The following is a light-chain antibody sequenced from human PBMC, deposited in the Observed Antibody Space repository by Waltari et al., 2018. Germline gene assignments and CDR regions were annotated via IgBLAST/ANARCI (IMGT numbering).Light chain of an antibody. V-gene: IGKV3-15*01. CDR3: QQYNNWPQT. CDR2: TTS. J-gene: IGKJ1*01. CDR1: QSVGDK. Sequence: EIEMTQSPATLSVSPGDRSTLSCRASQSVGDKLAWYQQKPGQAPRLLIYTTSIRATGIPARFSGSGSGTEFTLTISSLQSEDFAVYHCQQYNNWPQTFGQGTKVEIK.